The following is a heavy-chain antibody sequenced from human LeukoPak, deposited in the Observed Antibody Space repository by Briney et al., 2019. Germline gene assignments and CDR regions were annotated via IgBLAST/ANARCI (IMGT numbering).Heavy chain of an antibody. CDR1: GFTVSSNY. J-gene: IGHJ6*03. CDR2: ISSSSSYI. D-gene: IGHD2-2*01. Sequence: PGGSLRLSCAASGFTVSSNYMSWVRQAPGKGLEWVSSISSSSSYIYYADSVKGRFTISRDNAKNSLYLQMNSLRAEDTAVYYCAREVGQLLYYYYYYMDVWGKGTTVTVSS. V-gene: IGHV3-21*01. CDR3: AREVGQLLYYYYYYMDV.